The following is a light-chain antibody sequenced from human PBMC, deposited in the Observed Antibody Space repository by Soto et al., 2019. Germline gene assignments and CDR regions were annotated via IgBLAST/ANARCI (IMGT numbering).Light chain of an antibody. J-gene: IGKJ1*01. CDR2: DAS. CDR3: QQRSNSWT. Sequence: EIVLTQSPAPLPLSPGERATLSCRASQSVSSYLAWYQQKPGQAPRLLIYDASNRATGIPARFSGSGSGTNFTITISSLEPEDFAVYYCQQRSNSWTFGQGTKVESK. CDR1: QSVSSY. V-gene: IGKV3-11*01.